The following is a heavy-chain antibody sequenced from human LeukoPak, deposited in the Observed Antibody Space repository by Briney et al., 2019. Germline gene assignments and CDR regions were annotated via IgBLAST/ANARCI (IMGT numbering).Heavy chain of an antibody. Sequence: SETLSLTCIVSGDSISSGSCYWTWLRQPAGKGLEWIGRIHTSGNTNYSPSLKSRVTISRDTSKNQFSLRLTSVTAADTAVYYCVRDWNGDHFDYWGQGTLVTVSS. J-gene: IGHJ4*02. V-gene: IGHV4-61*02. D-gene: IGHD4-17*01. CDR3: VRDWNGDHFDY. CDR2: IHTSGNT. CDR1: GDSISSGSCY.